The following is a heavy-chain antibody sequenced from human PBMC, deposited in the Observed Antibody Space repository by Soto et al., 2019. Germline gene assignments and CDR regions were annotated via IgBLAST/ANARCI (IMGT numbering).Heavy chain of an antibody. CDR3: ARGPYCSSTICNSGAPFYDYYGMDA. CDR2: IYHSGST. V-gene: IGHV4-4*02. D-gene: IGHD2-2*01. CDR1: GASINNNNW. Sequence: QVQLQESGPGLVKPSGTLSLACAVSGASINNNNWWSWVRQPPGKGPEWIGEIYHSGSTNYNPSLKSRVTISVDKSKNQFSLKLTSVTAADTAVYYCARGPYCSSTICNSGAPFYDYYGMDAWGQGTTVTVSS. J-gene: IGHJ6*02.